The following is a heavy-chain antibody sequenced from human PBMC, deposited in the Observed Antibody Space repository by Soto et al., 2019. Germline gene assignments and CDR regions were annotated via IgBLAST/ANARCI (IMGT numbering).Heavy chain of an antibody. D-gene: IGHD2-15*01. CDR1: GFTFSTYA. CDR2: ISVSGDST. CDR3: ATRHLSYCSGGTCNPFDF. J-gene: IGHJ4*02. V-gene: IGHV3-23*01. Sequence: EVQLLESGGGLVQPGGSLRLSCAASGFTFSTYAMNWVRQAPGKGLEWVSTISVSGDSTYFADSVRGRFTISRDNSKNTVYLQMNSLRVDDTAMYYCATRHLSYCSGGTCNPFDFWGQGTLVTVSS.